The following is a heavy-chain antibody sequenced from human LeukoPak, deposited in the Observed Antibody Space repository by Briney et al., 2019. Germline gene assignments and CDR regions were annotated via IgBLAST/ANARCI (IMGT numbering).Heavy chain of an antibody. D-gene: IGHD6-19*01. J-gene: IGHJ4*02. Sequence: PGASLRLSCATSGFTFGSYVMSWVRQAPGKGLEWVSAISGRSDGTYYSDSVKGRFTISRDNSKNTLYLQMNSLRAEDTAVYYCAKGSGPSRPYYFDYWGQGTLVTVSS. V-gene: IGHV3-23*01. CDR3: AKGSGPSRPYYFDY. CDR2: ISGRSDGT. CDR1: GFTFGSYV.